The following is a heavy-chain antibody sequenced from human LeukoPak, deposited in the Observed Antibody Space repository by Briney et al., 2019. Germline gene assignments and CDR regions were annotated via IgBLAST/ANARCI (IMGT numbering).Heavy chain of an antibody. D-gene: IGHD3-22*01. Sequence: GGSLRLSCAASGFTFSSYGMHWVRQAPGKGLEWVAVISYDGSNKYYADSVKGRFTISRDNSKNTLYLQMNSLRAEDTAVYYCAVITDLDYWGQGTLVTVSS. CDR1: GFTFSSYG. CDR3: AVITDLDY. J-gene: IGHJ4*02. V-gene: IGHV3-30*03. CDR2: ISYDGSNK.